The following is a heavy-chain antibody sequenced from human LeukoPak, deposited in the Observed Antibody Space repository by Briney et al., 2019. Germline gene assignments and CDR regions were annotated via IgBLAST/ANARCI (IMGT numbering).Heavy chain of an antibody. CDR3: ARQGRVGLDWFDP. V-gene: IGHV1-69*05. CDR2: IIPIFGTA. Sequence: SVKVSCKASGGTFSSYAISWVRQAPGQGLEWMGGIIPIFGTANYAQKFQGRVTITRDTSASTAYMELSSLRSEDTAVYYCARQGRVGLDWFDPWGQGTLVTVSS. J-gene: IGHJ5*02. D-gene: IGHD2-15*01. CDR1: GGTFSSYA.